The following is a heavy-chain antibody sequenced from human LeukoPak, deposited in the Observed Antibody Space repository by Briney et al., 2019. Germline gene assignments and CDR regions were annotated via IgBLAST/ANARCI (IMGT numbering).Heavy chain of an antibody. CDR2: IYTSGST. CDR3: ARCEYYYYYMDV. J-gene: IGHJ6*03. V-gene: IGHV4-4*09. CDR1: GGSISSYY. Sequence: SETLSLTCTVSGGSISSYYWSWIRQPPGKGLEWIGYIYTSGSTNYNPSLKSRVTISVDTSKNQFSLKPSSVTAADTAVYYCARCEYYYYYMDVWGKGTTVTVSS.